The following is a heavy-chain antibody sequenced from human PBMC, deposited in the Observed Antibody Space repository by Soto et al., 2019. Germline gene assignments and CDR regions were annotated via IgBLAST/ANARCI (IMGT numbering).Heavy chain of an antibody. CDR1: GYGFTSYW. CDR2: IYPGDSDT. J-gene: IGHJ6*02. CDR3: ARIPQYCSGGSCYSGTYYYYYGMDA. V-gene: IGHV5-51*01. Sequence: RESLKISCKGSGYGFTSYWIGWVRQMPGKGLEWMGIIYPGDSDTRYSPSFQGQVTISADKSISTAYLQWSSLKASDTAMYYCARIPQYCSGGSCYSGTYYYYYGMDAWGQGTTVTVSS. D-gene: IGHD2-15*01.